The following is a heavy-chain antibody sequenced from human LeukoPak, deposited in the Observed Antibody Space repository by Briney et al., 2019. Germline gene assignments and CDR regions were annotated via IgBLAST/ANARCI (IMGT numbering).Heavy chain of an antibody. CDR3: ARDCSSTSCYVRDSYYYGMDV. V-gene: IGHV1-69*04. J-gene: IGHJ6*02. D-gene: IGHD2-2*01. CDR2: IIPILGIA. Sequence: GSSVKVSCKASGGTFSSYAISWVRQAPGQGLEWMGRIIPILGIANYAQKFQGRVTITADKSTSTAYMELSGLRSEDTAVYYCARDCSSTSCYVRDSYYYGMDVWGQGTTVTVSS. CDR1: GGTFSSYA.